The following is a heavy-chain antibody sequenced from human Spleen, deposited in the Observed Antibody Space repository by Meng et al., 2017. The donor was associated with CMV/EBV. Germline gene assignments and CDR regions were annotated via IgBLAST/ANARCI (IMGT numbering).Heavy chain of an antibody. V-gene: IGHV4-4*02. CDR3: ARDTGNYFDY. Sequence: LACAVSGASISNNNWWTWVRQTPGKGLEWIGEIYRSGTTNYNPSLKSRVTISVDKSKNHFSLNLRSVTAADTALYYCARDTGNYFDYWGQGTLVTVSS. D-gene: IGHD2-8*02. J-gene: IGHJ4*02. CDR1: GASISNNNW. CDR2: IYRSGTT.